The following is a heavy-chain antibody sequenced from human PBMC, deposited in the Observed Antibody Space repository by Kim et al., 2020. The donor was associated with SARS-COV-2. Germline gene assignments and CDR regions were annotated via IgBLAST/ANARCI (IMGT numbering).Heavy chain of an antibody. CDR1: GGSISSGGYY. V-gene: IGHV4-31*03. J-gene: IGHJ4*02. D-gene: IGHD3-3*01. CDR3: ARSFGVAPPVDY. Sequence: SETLSLTCTVSGGSISSGGYYWSWIRQHPGKGLEWIGYIYYSGSTYYNPSLKSRVTISVDTSKNQFSLKLSSVTAADTAGYYCARSFGVAPPVDYWCQGTLVPVS. CDR2: IYYSGST.